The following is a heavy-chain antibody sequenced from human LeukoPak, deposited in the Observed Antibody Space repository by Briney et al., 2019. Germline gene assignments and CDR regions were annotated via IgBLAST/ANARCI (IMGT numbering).Heavy chain of an antibody. CDR3: ARTLLSHTNWFDP. CDR1: GFTFSNYW. D-gene: IGHD2-21*01. Sequence: GGSLRLSWVASGFTFSNYWMTWVRQAPGKGLEWVANIKQDGGQTYYVDSVKGRFTISRDNAKNTLYLQMNSLRAEDTAVYYCARTLLSHTNWFDPWGQGTLVTVSS. CDR2: IKQDGGQT. J-gene: IGHJ5*02. V-gene: IGHV3-7*01.